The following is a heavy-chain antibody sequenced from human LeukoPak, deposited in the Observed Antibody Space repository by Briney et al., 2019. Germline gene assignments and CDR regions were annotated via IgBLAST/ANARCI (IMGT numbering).Heavy chain of an antibody. CDR3: ARERYCSSTSCPHGDLDY. J-gene: IGHJ4*02. CDR2: IGVSGSTM. D-gene: IGHD2-2*01. Sequence: GGSLRLSCAASGFTFSSYEMNWVRQAPGKGLEWVSYIGVSGSTMYYAESEKGRFTISRDNAKNSLYLQMNSLRAEDTAVYYCARERYCSSTSCPHGDLDYWGQGTLVSVSS. CDR1: GFTFSSYE. V-gene: IGHV3-48*03.